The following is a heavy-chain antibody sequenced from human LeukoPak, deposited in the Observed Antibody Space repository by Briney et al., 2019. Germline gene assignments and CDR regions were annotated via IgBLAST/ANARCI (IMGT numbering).Heavy chain of an antibody. Sequence: GGSLRLSCAASGFTFSGHWMSWVRQAPGKGREWVANINQGGSDKYYVDSVKGRFTISRDNANNLLYLQMNRLRGEDTAVYYCTRDRSRAEDDWGQGTLVTVSS. J-gene: IGHJ4*02. CDR2: INQGGSDK. V-gene: IGHV3-7*01. CDR1: GFTFSGHW. CDR3: TRDRSRAEDD. D-gene: IGHD1-14*01.